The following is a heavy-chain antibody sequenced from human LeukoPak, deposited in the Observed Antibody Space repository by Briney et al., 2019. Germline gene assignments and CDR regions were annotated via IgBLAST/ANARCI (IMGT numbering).Heavy chain of an antibody. D-gene: IGHD4-17*01. CDR3: ARHALPVAFDI. CDR1: GFTVSSNY. Sequence: TGGSLRLSCAASGFTVSSNYMSWVRQAPGKGLEWIGYIYYSGSTNYNPSLKSRVTISVDTSKNQFSLKLSSVTAADTAVYYCARHALPVAFDIWGQGTMVTVSS. V-gene: IGHV4-59*08. J-gene: IGHJ3*02. CDR2: IYYSGST.